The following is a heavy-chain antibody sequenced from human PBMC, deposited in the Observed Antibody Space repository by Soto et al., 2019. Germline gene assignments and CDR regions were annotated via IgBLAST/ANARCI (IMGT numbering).Heavy chain of an antibody. Sequence: GSLRLSCAASVFTFSSYGMHWVRQAPGKGLEWVAVISYDGSNKYYAGSVKGRFTISRDNSKNTLYLQMNSLRAEDTAVYYCAKDRRFYCSSTSCYITGSYYYYGMDVWGQGTTVTVSS. CDR2: ISYDGSNK. D-gene: IGHD2-2*02. V-gene: IGHV3-30*18. CDR1: VFTFSSYG. J-gene: IGHJ6*02. CDR3: AKDRRFYCSSTSCYITGSYYYYGMDV.